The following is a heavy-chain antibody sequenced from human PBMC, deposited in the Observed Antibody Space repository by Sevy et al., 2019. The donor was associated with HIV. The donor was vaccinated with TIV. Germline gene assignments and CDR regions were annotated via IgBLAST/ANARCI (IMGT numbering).Heavy chain of an antibody. V-gene: IGHV3-11*01. D-gene: IGHD6-19*01. CDR3: ARDLASSDLFDY. CDR2: ISSSGSTI. CDR1: GFTFSDYY. Sequence: GGSLRLSCVASGFTFSDYYMSWIRQAPGKGLEWVSYISSSGSTIYYADSVKGRFTISRDNAKNSLYLQMNSLRAEDTAVYYCARDLASSDLFDYWGQGTLVTVSS. J-gene: IGHJ4*02.